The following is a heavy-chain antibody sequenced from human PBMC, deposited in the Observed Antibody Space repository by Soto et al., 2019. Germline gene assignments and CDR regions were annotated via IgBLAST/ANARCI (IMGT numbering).Heavy chain of an antibody. CDR3: AREGYYDSSGFYGMDV. Sequence: ASVKVSCKASGYTFTGYYMHWVRQAPGQGLEWMGWINPNSGGTNYAQKFQGWVTMTRDTSISTAYMELSRLRSDDTAVYYCAREGYYDSSGFYGMDVWGQGTTVTVSS. CDR2: INPNSGGT. V-gene: IGHV1-2*04. CDR1: GYTFTGYY. D-gene: IGHD3-22*01. J-gene: IGHJ6*02.